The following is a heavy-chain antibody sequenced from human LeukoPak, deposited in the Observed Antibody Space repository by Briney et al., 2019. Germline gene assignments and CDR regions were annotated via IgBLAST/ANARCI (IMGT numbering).Heavy chain of an antibody. J-gene: IGHJ4*02. Sequence: GGSLRLSCAASGFTFSSYGMHWVRQAPGKGLEWVAVISYDGSNKYYADSAKGRFTISRDNSKNTLYLQMNSLRAEDTAVYYCAKEGLYSFDYWGQGTLVTVSS. V-gene: IGHV3-30*18. D-gene: IGHD4-11*01. CDR3: AKEGLYSFDY. CDR1: GFTFSSYG. CDR2: ISYDGSNK.